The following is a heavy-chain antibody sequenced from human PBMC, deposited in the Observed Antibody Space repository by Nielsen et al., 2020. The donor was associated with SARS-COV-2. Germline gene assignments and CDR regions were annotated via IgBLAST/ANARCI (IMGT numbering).Heavy chain of an antibody. CDR1: GFTFSSYA. D-gene: IGHD3-22*01. CDR3: ARAASGYDSSGYYYFDYYMDV. Sequence: GGSLRLSCAASGFTFSSYAMHWVRQAPGKGLEWVAVISYDGSNKYYADSVKGRFTISRDNAKNSLYLQMNSLRAEDTALYHCARAASGYDSSGYYYFDYYMDVWGKGTTVTVSS. CDR2: ISYDGSNK. J-gene: IGHJ6*03. V-gene: IGHV3-30-3*01.